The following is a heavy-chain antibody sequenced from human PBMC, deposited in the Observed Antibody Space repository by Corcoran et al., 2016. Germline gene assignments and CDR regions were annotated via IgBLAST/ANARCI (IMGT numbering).Heavy chain of an antibody. CDR1: GYTFTSYG. J-gene: IGHJ4*02. CDR2: INAYNGNP. CDR3: ARMEVDYGVRVYSSALDY. Sequence: QVQLVQSGAEVKKPGASVKVSCKASGYTFTSYGISWVQQAPGQGLEWMGWINAYNGNPNYAQKLQGRVTMTTDTSTSTAYMELRSLRSEDTAVYYCARMEVDYGVRVYSSALDYWGQGTLLTVSS. D-gene: IGHD4-17*01. V-gene: IGHV1-18*01.